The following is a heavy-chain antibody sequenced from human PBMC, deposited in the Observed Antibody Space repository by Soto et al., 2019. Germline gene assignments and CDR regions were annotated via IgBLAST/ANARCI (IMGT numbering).Heavy chain of an antibody. D-gene: IGHD2-2*02. CDR1: GYTFTGYY. CDR2: INPNSGGT. J-gene: IGHJ6*02. V-gene: IGHV1-2*02. CDR3: ASGGGDCSSTSCYTGGRLYYYYYGMDV. Sequence: ASVKVSCKASGYTFTGYYMHWVRQAPGQGLEWMGWINPNSGGTNYAQKFQGRVTMTRDTSISTAYMELSRLRSDDTAVYYCASGGGDCSSTSCYTGGRLYYYYYGMDVWGQGTTVTVSS.